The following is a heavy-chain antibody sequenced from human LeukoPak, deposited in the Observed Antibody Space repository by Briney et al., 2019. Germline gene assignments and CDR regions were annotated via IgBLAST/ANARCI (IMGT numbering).Heavy chain of an antibody. D-gene: IGHD6-19*01. CDR1: GGSFSGYY. CDR2: IYYSGST. CDR3: ARRGGIAVH. J-gene: IGHJ4*02. Sequence: PSETLSLTCAAYGGSFSGYYLSWIRQPPGKGLEWIGSIYYSGSTYYNPSLKSRVTISVDTSKNQFSLKLSSVTAADTAVYYCARRGGIAVHWGQGTLVTVSS. V-gene: IGHV4-34*01.